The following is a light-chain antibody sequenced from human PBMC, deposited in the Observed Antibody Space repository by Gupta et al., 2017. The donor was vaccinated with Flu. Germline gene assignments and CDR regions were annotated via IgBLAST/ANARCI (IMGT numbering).Light chain of an antibody. Sequence: PSSLSASVGDRVTITCRARQSIETYLNWYQQKPGKAPKLLIYSSNNLQDGVPSRFSGSGSGTEFTLTVTSLHPEDFATYYCLQIDTSPLTFGQGTRVEIK. J-gene: IGKJ5*01. CDR3: LQIDTSPLT. V-gene: IGKV1-39*01. CDR2: SSN. CDR1: QSIETY.